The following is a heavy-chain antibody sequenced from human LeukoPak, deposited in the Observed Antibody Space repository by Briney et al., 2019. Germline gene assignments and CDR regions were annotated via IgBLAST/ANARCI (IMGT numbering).Heavy chain of an antibody. Sequence: EASVKVSCTASGFTFTSSAVQWVRQARGQRLEWIGWIVVGSGNTNYAQKFQERVTITRDMSTSTAYMELSSLRSEDTAVYYCARDRPYSSSWYEIDYWGQGTLVTVSS. J-gene: IGHJ4*02. CDR3: ARDRPYSSSWYEIDY. D-gene: IGHD6-13*01. CDR1: GFTFTSSA. V-gene: IGHV1-58*01. CDR2: IVVGSGNT.